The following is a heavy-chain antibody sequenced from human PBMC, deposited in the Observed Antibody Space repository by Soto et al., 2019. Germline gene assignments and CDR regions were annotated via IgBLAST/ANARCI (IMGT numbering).Heavy chain of an antibody. V-gene: IGHV3-11*05. J-gene: IGHJ4*02. CDR1: GFTFSDYY. Sequence: GGSLRLSCAASGFTFSDYYMSWIRQAPGKGLEWVSYIGRSSSYTNYADSVKGRFTISRDNAKNSLYLQMNSLRAEDTAVYYCARGPFYGSSWGQGTLVTVSS. D-gene: IGHD6-13*01. CDR3: ARGPFYGSS. CDR2: IGRSSSYT.